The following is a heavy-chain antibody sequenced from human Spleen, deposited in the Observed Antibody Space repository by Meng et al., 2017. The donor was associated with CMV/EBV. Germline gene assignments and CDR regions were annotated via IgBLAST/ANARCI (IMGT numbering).Heavy chain of an antibody. Sequence: YPVTGYYMHCVRQAPGLGLEWMGWVNPNSGGTNYAQKFQGRVTMTRDTSISTAYMELSRLRSDDTAVYYCARDPLRPKRGYGEFDNWGQGTLVTVSS. V-gene: IGHV1-2*02. D-gene: IGHD4-17*01. CDR3: ARDPLRPKRGYGEFDN. CDR2: VNPNSGGT. J-gene: IGHJ4*02. CDR1: YPVTGYY.